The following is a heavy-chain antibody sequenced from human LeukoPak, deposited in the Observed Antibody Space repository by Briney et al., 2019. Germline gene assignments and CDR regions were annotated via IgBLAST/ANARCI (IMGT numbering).Heavy chain of an antibody. J-gene: IGHJ4*02. CDR2: FDPEDGET. Sequence: ASVKVSCKVSGYTLTELSMHWVRQAPGKGLEWMGGFDPEDGETIYAQKFQGRVTITADESTSTAYMELSSLRSEDTAVYYCALSRRGYSYGPLDYWGQGTLVTVSS. CDR1: GYTLTELS. D-gene: IGHD5-18*01. CDR3: ALSRRGYSYGPLDY. V-gene: IGHV1-24*01.